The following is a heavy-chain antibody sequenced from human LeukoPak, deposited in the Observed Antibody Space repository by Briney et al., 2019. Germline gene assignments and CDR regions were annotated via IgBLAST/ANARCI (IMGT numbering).Heavy chain of an antibody. CDR2: FDPEDGET. J-gene: IGHJ4*02. CDR3: ATADYYDSGSPLP. CDR1: GYTFTSYG. V-gene: IGHV1-24*01. Sequence: GASVKVSCKASGYTFTSYGINWVRQAPGKGLEWMGGFDPEDGETIYAQKFQGIFTMTEDTSTDTAYMELSSLTSEDTAVYYCATADYYDSGSPLPWGQGTLVTVSS. D-gene: IGHD3-10*01.